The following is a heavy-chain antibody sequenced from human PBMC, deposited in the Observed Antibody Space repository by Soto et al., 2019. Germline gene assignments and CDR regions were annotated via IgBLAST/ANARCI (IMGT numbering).Heavy chain of an antibody. D-gene: IGHD3-3*01. CDR2: TYYSGST. CDR1: GGSVSSGSYY. Sequence: TSETLSLTCTVSGGSVSSGSYYWSRIRQPPGKGLEWIGSTYYSGSTYYNPSLESRVTISVDTSKNQFSLKLSSVTAADTAVYYCARGKSGYYDDFDYWGQGTLVTVSS. V-gene: IGHV4-39*01. J-gene: IGHJ4*02. CDR3: ARGKSGYYDDFDY.